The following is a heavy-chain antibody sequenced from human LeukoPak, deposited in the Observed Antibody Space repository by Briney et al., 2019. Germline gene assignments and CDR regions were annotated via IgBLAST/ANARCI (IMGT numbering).Heavy chain of an antibody. CDR1: GFPFSNAW. CDR3: NTYDILTGFDAFDI. CDR2: IKSKTDGGTT. J-gene: IGHJ3*02. D-gene: IGHD3-9*01. V-gene: IGHV3-15*01. Sequence: GGSLRLSCAASGFPFSNAWMSWVRQAPGKGLEWVGRIKSKTDGGTTDYAAPVKGRLTISRDDSKNTLYLQMNSLKTEDTAVYYCNTYDILTGFDAFDIWGQGTMVTVSS.